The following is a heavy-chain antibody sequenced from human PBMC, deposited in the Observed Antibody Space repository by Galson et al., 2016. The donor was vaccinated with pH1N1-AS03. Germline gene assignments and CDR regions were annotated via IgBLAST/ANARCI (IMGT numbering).Heavy chain of an antibody. D-gene: IGHD1-26*01. CDR2: TNQDGSVK. J-gene: IGHJ4*02. V-gene: IGHV3-7*01. Sequence: SLRLSCAASGFILSSYWMSWVRQAPGKGLEWVANTNQDGSVKNYVGSVKGRFTISRDDAKNSLHLQMNSLRAEDTALYYCARDLYSGSYYEDYWGQGTLVTVSS. CDR3: ARDLYSGSYYEDY. CDR1: GFILSSYW.